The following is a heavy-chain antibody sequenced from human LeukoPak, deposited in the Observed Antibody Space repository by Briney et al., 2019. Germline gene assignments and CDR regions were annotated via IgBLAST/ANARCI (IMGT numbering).Heavy chain of an antibody. D-gene: IGHD6-6*01. Sequence: GGSLRLSCVVSGFSFGSYPMSWVRQAPGKGLEWVSVISETGGVTHYADSMKGRFTISRDNIKDTLNLQMNSLRAEDTAIYYCARDSSHYLGSSDYWGQGTLVTVSS. CDR1: GFSFGSYP. V-gene: IGHV3-23*01. CDR3: ARDSSHYLGSSDY. CDR2: ISETGGVT. J-gene: IGHJ4*02.